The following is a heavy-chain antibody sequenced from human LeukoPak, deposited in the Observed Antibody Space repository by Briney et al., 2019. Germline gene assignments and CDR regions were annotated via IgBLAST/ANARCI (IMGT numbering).Heavy chain of an antibody. V-gene: IGHV3-30-3*01. Sequence: GGSLRLSCAASGLTFSSYPMHWVRQAPGKGLEWVAVISYDGSEKHYADPVKGRFTISRDNSKNTLYLQMSSLRAEDTAMYYCTREGNSGYYPYWGQGILVTVSS. CDR1: GLTFSSYP. J-gene: IGHJ4*02. CDR2: ISYDGSEK. CDR3: TREGNSGYYPY. D-gene: IGHD3-22*01.